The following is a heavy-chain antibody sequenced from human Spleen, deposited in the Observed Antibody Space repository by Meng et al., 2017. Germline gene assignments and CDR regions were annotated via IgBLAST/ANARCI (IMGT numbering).Heavy chain of an antibody. CDR2: IFSNDEK. Sequence: ETLSLTCTVSGGSISSGSYYWSWIRQPPGKALEWLAHIFSNDEKSYSTSLKSRLTISKDTSKSRVVLTVTNVDPVDTATYYCAHTGGTADLFDYWGQGTLVTVSS. CDR1: GGSISSGSYY. J-gene: IGHJ4*02. CDR3: AHTGGTADLFDY. V-gene: IGHV2-26*01. D-gene: IGHD3-16*01.